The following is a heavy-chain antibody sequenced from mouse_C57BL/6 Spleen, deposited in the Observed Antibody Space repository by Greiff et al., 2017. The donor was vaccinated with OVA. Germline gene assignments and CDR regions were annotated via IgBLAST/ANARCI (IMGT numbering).Heavy chain of an antibody. V-gene: IGHV1-7*01. CDR3: ARPPIYDDYDWFAY. CDR2: INPSSGYT. CDR1: GYTFTSYW. J-gene: IGHJ3*01. D-gene: IGHD2-4*01. Sequence: VHLVESGAELAKPGASVKLSCKASGYTFTSYWMHWVKQRPGQGLDWIGYINPSSGYTKYNQKFKDKATLTADKSSSTAYMQLSSLTYEDSAVYDCARPPIYDDYDWFAYWGQGTLVTVSA.